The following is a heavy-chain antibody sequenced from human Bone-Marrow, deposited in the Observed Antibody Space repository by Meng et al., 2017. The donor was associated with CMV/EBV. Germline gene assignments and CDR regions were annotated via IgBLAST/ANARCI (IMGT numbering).Heavy chain of an antibody. CDR3: AKGFT. Sequence: GESLKISCAASGFTFSSYSMNWVRQAPGKGLEWVAFIRYDGSNKYYADSVKGRFTISRDNSKNTLYLQMNSLRAEDTAVYYCAKGFTWGQGTLVTVSS. J-gene: IGHJ5*02. CDR2: IRYDGSNK. V-gene: IGHV3-30*02. CDR1: GFTFSSYS.